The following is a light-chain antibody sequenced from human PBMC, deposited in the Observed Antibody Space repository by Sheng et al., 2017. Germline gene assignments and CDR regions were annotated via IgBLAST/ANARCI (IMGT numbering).Light chain of an antibody. CDR3: TSYTTSSGV. V-gene: IGLV2-14*03. J-gene: IGLJ3*02. CDR2: DVS. Sequence: QSALTQPASVSGSPGQSITISCTGTSSDVGGYKYVSWYQQHPGKVPKLMIYDVSNRPSGVSNRFSGSKSGNTASLSISGLQAEDEADYYCTSYTTSSGVFGGGTKLTVL. CDR1: SSDVGGYKY.